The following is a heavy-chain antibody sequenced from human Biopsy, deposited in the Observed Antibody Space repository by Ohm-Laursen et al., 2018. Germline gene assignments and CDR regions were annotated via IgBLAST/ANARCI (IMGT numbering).Heavy chain of an antibody. J-gene: IGHJ6*02. CDR2: ISETSSHI. V-gene: IGHV3-21*01. D-gene: IGHD6-6*01. CDR1: GFSVSSYD. CDR3: ARDSSRRAREGGMDV. Sequence: SLRRSCAASGFSVSSYDMNWVRQAPGKGLEWISYISETSSHIYDADSVRGRFTVARDIAKSSLYLQLNSLRVEDTAVYYCARDSSRRAREGGMDVWGQGTTVTVSS.